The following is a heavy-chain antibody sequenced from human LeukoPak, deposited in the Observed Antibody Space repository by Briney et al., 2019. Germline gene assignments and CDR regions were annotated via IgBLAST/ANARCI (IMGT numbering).Heavy chain of an antibody. V-gene: IGHV1-46*01. CDR1: GYTFSTYY. CDR3: ARDPSYCGGDCYAFDI. D-gene: IGHD2-21*02. Sequence: ASVKVSCKASGYTFSTYYMHWVRQAPGQGLEWMGIINPSSGGTSYAQKFQGRVTMTRATSTSSVYMELSSLRPEDTAVYYCARDPSYCGGDCYAFDIWGQGTMVTVSS. J-gene: IGHJ3*02. CDR2: INPSSGGT.